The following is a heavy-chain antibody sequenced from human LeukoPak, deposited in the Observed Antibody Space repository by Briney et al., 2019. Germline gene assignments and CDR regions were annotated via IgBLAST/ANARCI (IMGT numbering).Heavy chain of an antibody. CDR2: ISYDVSNK. D-gene: IGHD3-10*01. V-gene: IGHV3-30*04. CDR3: ARDPERLWFGELSGGYYFDY. Sequence: PGRCLRVSCAAPRFTFSSYAMHWVCQALGKGLGRVALISYDVSNKYYADSVKGRFTISRDNSKNTLYLQMNSLRAEDTAVYYCARDPERLWFGELSGGYYFDYWGQGALVTVSS. CDR1: RFTFSSYA. J-gene: IGHJ4*02.